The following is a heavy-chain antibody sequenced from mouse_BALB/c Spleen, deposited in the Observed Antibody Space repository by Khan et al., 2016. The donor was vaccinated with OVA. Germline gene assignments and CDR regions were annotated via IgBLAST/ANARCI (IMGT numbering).Heavy chain of an antibody. CDR3: TSSGYGTFAY. Sequence: VQLQQSGAELVKPGASVRLSCKASGYTFTSYYLYWVKQRPGQGLEWIGDINPNNGGTNFNEKFRTKATLTVDKSSNTAYMELSRLTSEDSAVYYCTSSGYGTFAYWGQGTLVTVSA. J-gene: IGHJ3*01. D-gene: IGHD1-1*02. CDR1: GYTFTSYY. CDR2: INPNNGGT. V-gene: IGHV1S81*02.